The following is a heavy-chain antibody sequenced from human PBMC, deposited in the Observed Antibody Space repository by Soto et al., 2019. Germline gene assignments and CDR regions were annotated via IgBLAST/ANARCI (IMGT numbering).Heavy chain of an antibody. CDR2: INYSGST. Sequence: SEALSVTCSVSGRPISNRDYLWRWMLQHPGQVLEWIVYINYSGSTYYNPSLKSRVTMSVDTSKNHFSLKLSSVAAADTAVYYCARVSYCGGDCYSGASNAFDIWGQGTMVT. J-gene: IGHJ3*02. CDR1: GRPISNRDYL. CDR3: ARVSYCGGDCYSGASNAFDI. V-gene: IGHV4-31*03. D-gene: IGHD2-21*02.